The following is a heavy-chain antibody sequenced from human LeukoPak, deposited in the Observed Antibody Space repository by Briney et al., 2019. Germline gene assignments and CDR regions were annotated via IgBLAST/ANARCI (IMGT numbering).Heavy chain of an antibody. CDR3: ARDTYYYGSGTYYFEY. Sequence: SETLSLTCSVSSGSIWNYYWSWIREPPGKGLEWIGYIHYSGSTKYNASLESRATMSLDTSTKQFSLKLRSVTAADTAVYYCARDTYYYGSGTYYFEYWGQGILVTVSS. J-gene: IGHJ4*02. CDR2: IHYSGST. CDR1: SGSIWNYY. D-gene: IGHD3-10*01. V-gene: IGHV4-59*01.